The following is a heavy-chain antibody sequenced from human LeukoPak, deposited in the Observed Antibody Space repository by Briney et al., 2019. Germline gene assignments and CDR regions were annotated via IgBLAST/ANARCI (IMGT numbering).Heavy chain of an antibody. Sequence: ASVKVSCKASGYTFTSYALHWVRQAPGQRLEWMGWINGGNGNIKYSQKFQGRVTITRDTSASTAYMEMSSLRSEDTAVYYCARGVGDGYNSPFDYWGQGTLVTVST. CDR3: ARGVGDGYNSPFDY. V-gene: IGHV1-3*01. J-gene: IGHJ4*02. CDR2: INGGNGNI. D-gene: IGHD5-24*01. CDR1: GYTFTSYA.